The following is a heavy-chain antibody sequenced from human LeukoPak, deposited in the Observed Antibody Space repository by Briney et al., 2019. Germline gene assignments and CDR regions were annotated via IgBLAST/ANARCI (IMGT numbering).Heavy chain of an antibody. CDR2: IKQDGSEK. V-gene: IGHV3-7*01. Sequence: GGSLRLSCAASGFTFSSYWMSWVRQAPGKGLEWVANIKQDGSEKYYVDSVKGRFTISSDNAKNSLYLQMNSLRAEDTAVYYCAGVAYDSSGYYLQYYFDYWGQEPWSPSPQ. CDR3: AGVAYDSSGYYLQYYFDY. J-gene: IGHJ4*01. CDR1: GFTFSSYW. D-gene: IGHD3-22*01.